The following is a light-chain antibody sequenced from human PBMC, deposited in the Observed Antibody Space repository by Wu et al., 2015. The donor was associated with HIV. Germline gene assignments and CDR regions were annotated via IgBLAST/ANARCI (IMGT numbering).Light chain of an antibody. Sequence: EIVLTQSPGTLSLSPGERATLSCRASQIVDSRFLAWYQQKPGQAPRLLIYGASSRATGIPDRFSGTGSGRDFTLTIARLAPEDFAVYYCQQRSNWPLTFGGGTKVE. CDR3: QQRSNWPLT. CDR2: GAS. J-gene: IGKJ4*01. CDR1: QIVDSRF. V-gene: IGKV3D-20*02.